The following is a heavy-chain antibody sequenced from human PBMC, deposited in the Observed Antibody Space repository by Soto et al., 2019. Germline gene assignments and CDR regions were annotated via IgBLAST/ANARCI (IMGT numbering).Heavy chain of an antibody. CDR1: GFTFGDYG. CDR2: IKQDGSEK. Sequence: GGSLRLSCAVFGFTFGDYGMGWVRQAPGKGLEWVANIKQDGSEKFYVDSVKGRFTISRDNAKRSLYLQMNNLRAEDTAVYYCTRDTFNMMRGVMRGTYYGMDVWGQGPTVTVSS. J-gene: IGHJ6*02. V-gene: IGHV3-7*01. D-gene: IGHD3-10*01. CDR3: TRDTFNMMRGVMRGTYYGMDV.